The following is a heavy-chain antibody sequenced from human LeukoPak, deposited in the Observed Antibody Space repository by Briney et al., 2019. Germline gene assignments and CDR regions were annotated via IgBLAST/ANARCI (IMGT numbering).Heavy chain of an antibody. Sequence: SETLSLTCTVSGGSISSSSYYWGWIRQPPGKGLEWIGSIYYSGSTYYNPSLKSRVTISVDTSKNQFSLKLSSVTAADTAVYYCSKGDIGVVTAATPSFDYWGQGTLVTVSS. CDR1: GGSISSSSYY. D-gene: IGHD2-2*01. V-gene: IGHV4-39*01. CDR3: SKGDIGVVTAATPSFDY. CDR2: IYYSGST. J-gene: IGHJ4*02.